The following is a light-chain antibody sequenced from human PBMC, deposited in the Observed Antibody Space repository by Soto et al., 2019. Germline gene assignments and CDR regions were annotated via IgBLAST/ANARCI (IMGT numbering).Light chain of an antibody. J-gene: IGKJ5*01. V-gene: IGKV3-15*01. CDR2: GAS. Sequence: IVMRQSLDALSVSPRERATRSCRASQSVSSNLAWYQQKPGQAPRLLIYGASTRATGIPARFSGSGSGTEFTLTISSLQSEDFAVYYCQQYNNWPRITFGQGTRLEI. CDR3: QQYNNWPRIT. CDR1: QSVSSN.